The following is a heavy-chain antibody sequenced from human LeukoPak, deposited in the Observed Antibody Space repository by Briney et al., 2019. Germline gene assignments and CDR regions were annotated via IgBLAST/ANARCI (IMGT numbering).Heavy chain of an antibody. J-gene: IGHJ4*02. D-gene: IGHD2-21*02. CDR1: GFTFRNYA. CDR3: AKGSAGDCFSACDH. Sequence: PGGSLRLYCAASGFTFRNYAMTWVRQAPGKGLERVSGISSSGGSRWHADSVKGRFTISRDNSKNTLYLQMNRLRAEDTALYYCAKGSAGDCFSACDHWGQGTLVTVSS. V-gene: IGHV3-23*01. CDR2: ISSSGGSR.